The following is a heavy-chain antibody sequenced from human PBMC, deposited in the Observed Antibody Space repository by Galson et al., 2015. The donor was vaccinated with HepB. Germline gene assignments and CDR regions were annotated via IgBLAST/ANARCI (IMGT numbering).Heavy chain of an antibody. CDR2: ISATSSYI. D-gene: IGHD2/OR15-2a*01. CDR3: ARDQAEEYQQLYEYYFDS. J-gene: IGHJ4*02. CDR1: GFTFSTYS. Sequence: SLRLSCAASGFTFSTYSMNWVRQAPGKGLEWVSSISATSSYIYYADSVKGRFTISRDNAKNSLFLQMNSLRPEDTAVYYCARDQAEEYQQLYEYYFDSWRLGTLVTVSS. V-gene: IGHV3-21*01.